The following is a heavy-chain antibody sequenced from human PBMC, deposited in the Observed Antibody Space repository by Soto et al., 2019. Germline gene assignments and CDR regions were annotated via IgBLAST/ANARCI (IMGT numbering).Heavy chain of an antibody. Sequence: SETLSLTCTVSGGSISSFYWSWIRQPPGKGLEWIGYIYYSGSTNYNPSLKSRVTISVDTSKNQFSLKLSSVTAADTAVYYCARSQSERATGTNTPEYYFDYWGQGTLVTVSS. CDR3: ARSQSERATGTNTPEYYFDY. CDR1: GGSISSFY. D-gene: IGHD1-1*01. CDR2: IYYSGST. J-gene: IGHJ4*02. V-gene: IGHV4-59*08.